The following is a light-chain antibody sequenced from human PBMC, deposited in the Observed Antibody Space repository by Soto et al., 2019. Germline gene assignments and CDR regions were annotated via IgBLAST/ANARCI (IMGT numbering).Light chain of an antibody. J-gene: IGKJ5*01. CDR3: RHFYT. CDR1: QDIRRY. V-gene: IGKV1-9*01. Sequence: DIQLTPSPTFLSASAGDRVSITCRASQDIRRYLVWYQQKPGKAPNLLIYDASSLQTGVPSRFSGSGSGTEFTLTITSLQPEDFATYYCRHFYTFGQGTRLEIK. CDR2: DAS.